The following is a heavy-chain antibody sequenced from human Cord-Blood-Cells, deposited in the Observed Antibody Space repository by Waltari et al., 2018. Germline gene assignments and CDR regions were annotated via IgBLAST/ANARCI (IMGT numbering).Heavy chain of an antibody. Sequence: QVQLVQAGAEVKKPGASVKVSCQASGYTFTGYYQPWVRPAPGQGLEWMGWINPNSGCTNYAQKFQGRVTMTRDTSISTAYMELSRLRSDDTAVYYCARAGQLVPYYFDYWGQGTLVTVSS. V-gene: IGHV1-2*02. D-gene: IGHD6-6*01. CDR2: INPNSGCT. J-gene: IGHJ4*02. CDR3: ARAGQLVPYYFDY. CDR1: GYTFTGYY.